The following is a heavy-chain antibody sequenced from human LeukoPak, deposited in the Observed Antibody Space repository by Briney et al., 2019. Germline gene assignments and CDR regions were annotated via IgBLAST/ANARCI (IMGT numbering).Heavy chain of an antibody. D-gene: IGHD3-10*01. CDR2: IYSGGST. V-gene: IGHV3-53*01. Sequence: GGSLRLSCAASGFTVSSNYMSWVRQAPGKGLEWVSVIYSGGSTYYADSVKGRFTISRDNSKNTLYLQMNSLRAEDTAVYYCARVKQLLWFVYYHYMDVWGKGTTVTISS. CDR1: GFTVSSNY. CDR3: ARVKQLLWFVYYHYMDV. J-gene: IGHJ6*03.